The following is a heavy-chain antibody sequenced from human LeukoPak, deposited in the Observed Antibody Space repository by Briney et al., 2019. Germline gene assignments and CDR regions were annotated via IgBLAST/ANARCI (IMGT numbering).Heavy chain of an antibody. CDR1: GYTFTSYY. J-gene: IGHJ4*02. CDR3: ATYSSIWYANYYFEY. Sequence: GASVKVSCKASGYTFTSYYMHWVRQAPGQGLEWVGIINPSSGSTNYAQKFQGRVTMTRDTSTSTVYMEVSSLGSEDTAVYYCATYSSIWYANYYFEYWGQGTLVTVSS. CDR2: INPSSGST. V-gene: IGHV1-46*01. D-gene: IGHD6-13*01.